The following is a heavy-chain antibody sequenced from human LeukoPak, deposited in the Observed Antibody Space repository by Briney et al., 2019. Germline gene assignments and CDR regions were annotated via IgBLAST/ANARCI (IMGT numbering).Heavy chain of an antibody. CDR2: ISSSSSYI. V-gene: IGHV3-21*01. D-gene: IGHD6-13*01. CDR1: GFTFSSYS. J-gene: IGHJ5*02. CDR3: ARNPAPWEQQLGKFWFDP. Sequence: PGGSLRLSCAASGFTFSSYSMNWVRQAPGKGLEWVSSISSSSSYIYYADSVKGRFTISRDNAKNSLYLQMNSLRAEDTAVYYCARNPAPWEQQLGKFWFDPGGQGTLVTVSS.